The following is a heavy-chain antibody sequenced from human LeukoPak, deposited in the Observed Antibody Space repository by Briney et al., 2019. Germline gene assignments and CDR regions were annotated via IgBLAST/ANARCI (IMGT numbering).Heavy chain of an antibody. CDR2: IYTSGSS. V-gene: IGHV4-61*02. CDR3: ARDIGYCSSTSCNRER. D-gene: IGHD2-2*01. CDR1: GGSISSGSYY. J-gene: IGHJ4*02. Sequence: PSETLSLTCTVSGGSISSGSYYWSWIRQPAGKGLEWIGRIYTSGSSNYNPSLKSRVTISVDASKNQFSLKLSSVTAADTAVYYCARDIGYCSSTSCNRERWGQGTLVTVSS.